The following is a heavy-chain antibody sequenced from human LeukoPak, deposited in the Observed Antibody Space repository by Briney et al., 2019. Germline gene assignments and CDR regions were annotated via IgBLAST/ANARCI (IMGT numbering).Heavy chain of an antibody. V-gene: IGHV1-69*13. Sequence: ASVKVSCKASGGTFSSYAISWMRQAPGQGLEWMGGIIPIFGTANYAQKFQGRVTITADESTSTAYMELSSLRSEDTAVYYCARGLGYCNGPSGRCLVYYYGMDVWGKGTTVTVSS. CDR2: IIPIFGTA. D-gene: IGHD2-15*01. CDR1: GGTFSSYA. J-gene: IGHJ6*04. CDR3: ARGLGYCNGPSGRCLVYYYGMDV.